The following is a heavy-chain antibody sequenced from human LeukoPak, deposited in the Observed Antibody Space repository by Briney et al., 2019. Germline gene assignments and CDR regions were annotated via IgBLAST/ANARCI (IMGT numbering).Heavy chain of an antibody. V-gene: IGHV6-1*01. CDR2: TYYRSKWYN. J-gene: IGHJ4*02. D-gene: IGHD2-2*01. CDR1: GDSVSSNSAA. CDR3: ARWSVVPAATVDY. Sequence: SQTLSLTCAISGDSVSSNSAARNWIRQSPSRGLEWLGRTYYRSKWYNDYAGSVKSRITINPDTSKNQFSLQLNSVTPEDTAVYYCARWSVVPAATVDYWGQGTLVTVSS.